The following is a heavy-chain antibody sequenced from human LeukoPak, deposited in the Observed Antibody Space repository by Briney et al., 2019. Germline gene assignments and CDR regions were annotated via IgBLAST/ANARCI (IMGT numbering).Heavy chain of an antibody. CDR3: ARVGGISIVVVPAAIRSFDY. D-gene: IGHD2-2*02. J-gene: IGHJ4*02. V-gene: IGHV1-69*06. Sequence: VASVKVSCKASGGTFSSYAISWVRQAPGQGLEWMGGIIPIFGTANYAQKFQGRVTITADKSTSTAYMELRSLRSDDTAVYYCARVGGISIVVVPAAIRSFDYWGQGTLVTVSS. CDR1: GGTFSSYA. CDR2: IIPIFGTA.